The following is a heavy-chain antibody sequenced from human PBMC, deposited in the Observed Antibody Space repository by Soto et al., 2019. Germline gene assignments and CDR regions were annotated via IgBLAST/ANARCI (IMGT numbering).Heavy chain of an antibody. CDR3: ARDLSGDYGALDT. J-gene: IGHJ3*02. D-gene: IGHD4-17*01. CDR1: GLTFSSYG. V-gene: IGHV3-33*01. CDR2: IWYDGSNK. Sequence: GGSLRLSCAPSGLTFSSYGMHWARQAPGKGLGWVAVIWYDGSNKVYADSVKGRFTISRDNSKNTLYLQMNSLRAEDTAVYYCARDLSGDYGALDTWGQGTMVTVSS.